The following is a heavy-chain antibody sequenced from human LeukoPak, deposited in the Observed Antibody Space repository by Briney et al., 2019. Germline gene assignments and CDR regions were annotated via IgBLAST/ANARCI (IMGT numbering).Heavy chain of an antibody. J-gene: IGHJ4*02. CDR2: IRFDGSNT. CDR3: AKAGGNSWAVLDY. D-gene: IGHD6-13*01. CDR1: GFTFSSNG. Sequence: PGGSLRLSCAASGFTFSSNGMHWVRQAPGEGLEWVAFIRFDGSNTYYADSVKGRLTISRDTSKNTLYLQMNSLRPEDTAVYYCAKAGGNSWAVLDYWGQGTLVTVSS. V-gene: IGHV3-30*02.